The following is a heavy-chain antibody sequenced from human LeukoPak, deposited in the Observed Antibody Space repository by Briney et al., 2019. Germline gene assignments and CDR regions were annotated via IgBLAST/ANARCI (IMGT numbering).Heavy chain of an antibody. Sequence: GGSLRLSCVVSGFTFNRCWMNWVRQAPGKGLEWVAHINPDGRDTYYVDSVKGRFTISRNNAQNSMYLQMNSLRVEDTAVYYCTSWGDTTAEYFQRWGQGTLVTVSS. CDR1: GFTFNRCW. V-gene: IGHV3-7*01. CDR3: TSWGDTTAEYFQR. D-gene: IGHD2-21*02. CDR2: INPDGRDT. J-gene: IGHJ1*01.